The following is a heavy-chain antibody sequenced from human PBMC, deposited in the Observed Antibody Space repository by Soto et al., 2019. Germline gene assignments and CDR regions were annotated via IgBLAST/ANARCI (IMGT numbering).Heavy chain of an antibody. D-gene: IGHD2-21*01. V-gene: IGHV3-23*01. Sequence: EVQLLQSGGGLVQPGGSLTLSCGASGFPFAPSTMSWVRQAPGKGLEWVSTISVSVGSTYSADSVQGRFTVSSDISDNTLFLRMTSLTADDTAVYFCAKRDVPHSTSNAYFYDHWGRGVLVTVSS. J-gene: IGHJ4*02. CDR1: GFPFAPST. CDR3: AKRDVPHSTSNAYFYDH. CDR2: ISVSVGST.